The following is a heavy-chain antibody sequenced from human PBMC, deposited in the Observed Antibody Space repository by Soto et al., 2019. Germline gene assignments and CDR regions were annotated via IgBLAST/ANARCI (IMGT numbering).Heavy chain of an antibody. V-gene: IGHV3-15*01. CDR1: GFTFTNAW. Sequence: GGSLRLSCAASGFTFTNAWMTWVRQAPGKGLEWVGRIRSKTDGGTADFAAPVKGRFTISRDDSKNTLYLEMSSLKTEDTAVYYCTAHRSSLTMRRGVIIGDYYYNGMDVWGQGTTVTVSS. CDR3: TAHRSSLTMRRGVIIGDYYYNGMDV. D-gene: IGHD3-10*01. CDR2: IRSKTDGGTA. J-gene: IGHJ6*02.